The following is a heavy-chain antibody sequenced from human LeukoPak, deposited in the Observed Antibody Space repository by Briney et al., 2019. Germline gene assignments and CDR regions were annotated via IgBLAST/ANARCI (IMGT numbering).Heavy chain of an antibody. D-gene: IGHD5-12*01. V-gene: IGHV3-23*01. J-gene: IGHJ6*02. Sequence: PGGSLRLSCAASVFTFSLYAVSGPPHATGGAVECVCSISGSGGSTYYADSVKGRFTISRDNSKNTLYLQMNSLRAEDTAVYYCAKGLSSYDSYYYNMDVWGQGTTVTVSS. CDR2: ISGSGGST. CDR3: AKGLSSYDSYYYNMDV. CDR1: VFTFSLYA.